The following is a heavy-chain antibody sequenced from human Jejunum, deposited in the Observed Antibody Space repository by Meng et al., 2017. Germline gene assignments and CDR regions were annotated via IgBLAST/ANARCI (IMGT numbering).Heavy chain of an antibody. Sequence: GGSLRLSCGASGFTFSSYAMTWVRQAPGKGLEWVSTISGSGVSTYYTDSVKGRFTISRDNSKNTLYLEMNSLRAGDTAIYYCAKEGAGTTYFVRWGQGSLVTVSS. J-gene: IGHJ4*02. V-gene: IGHV3-23*01. D-gene: IGHD1-1*01. CDR3: AKEGAGTTYFVR. CDR1: GFTFSSYA. CDR2: ISGSGVST.